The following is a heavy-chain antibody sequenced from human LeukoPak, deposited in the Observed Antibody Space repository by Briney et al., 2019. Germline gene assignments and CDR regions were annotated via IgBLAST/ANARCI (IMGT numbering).Heavy chain of an antibody. Sequence: PGGSLRLSCAASGFTFSSYEMNWVRQAPGKGLEWVSSISSSSSYIYYADSVKGRFTISRDNAKNSLYLQMNSLRAEDTAVYYCARGDWANFDYWGQGTPVTVSS. CDR2: ISSSSSYI. D-gene: IGHD3/OR15-3a*01. CDR1: GFTFSSYE. J-gene: IGHJ4*02. CDR3: ARGDWANFDY. V-gene: IGHV3-21*01.